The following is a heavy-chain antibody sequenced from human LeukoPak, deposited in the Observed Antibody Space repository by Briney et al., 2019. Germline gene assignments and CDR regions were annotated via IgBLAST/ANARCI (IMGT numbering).Heavy chain of an antibody. D-gene: IGHD5-12*01. CDR2: IRSDNTV. Sequence: GGSLRLSCAASGFSVGSSEMDWVRQAPGKGLEWVSYIRSDNTVLYADSVKGRFTISSDRATNSLFLQMNSLRAEDTAVYYCAREVVTQAIYSGYDAFEIWGQGTMVTVS. CDR1: GFSVGSSE. V-gene: IGHV3-48*03. CDR3: AREVVTQAIYSGYDAFEI. J-gene: IGHJ3*02.